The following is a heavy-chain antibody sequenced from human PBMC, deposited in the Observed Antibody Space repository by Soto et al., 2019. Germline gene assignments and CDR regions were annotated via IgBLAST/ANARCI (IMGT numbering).Heavy chain of an antibody. V-gene: IGHV3-30*18. Sequence: QVQLVESGGGVVQPGRSLRLSCAASGFTFSSYGRHWVRQAPGKGLEWVAVISYDGSNKYYADSVKGRFTISRDSSKNTQYLQMNSLRAEDTAVYYCAKDLTAMPYWGQGTLVTVSS. CDR1: GFTFSSYG. D-gene: IGHD5-18*01. CDR3: AKDLTAMPY. J-gene: IGHJ4*02. CDR2: ISYDGSNK.